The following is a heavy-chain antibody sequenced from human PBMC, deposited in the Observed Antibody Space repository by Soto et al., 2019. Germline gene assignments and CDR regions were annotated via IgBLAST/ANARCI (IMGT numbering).Heavy chain of an antibody. CDR2: IYTSGST. V-gene: IGHV4-4*07. CDR3: AREGLHYDSSGYYSGFDY. D-gene: IGHD3-22*01. J-gene: IGHJ4*02. CDR1: GGSISSYY. Sequence: PSETLSLTCTVSGGSISSYYWSWIRQPAGKGLEWIGRIYTSGSTNYNPSLKSRVTMSVDTSKNQFSLKLSSVTAADTAVYYCAREGLHYDSSGYYSGFDYWGQGTLVTVSS.